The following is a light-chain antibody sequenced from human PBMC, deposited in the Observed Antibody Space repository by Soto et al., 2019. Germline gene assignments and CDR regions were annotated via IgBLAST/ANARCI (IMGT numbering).Light chain of an antibody. V-gene: IGLV2-14*01. Sequence: QSVLTQPASVSGSPGQSIAISCTGTISDVGAYDYVSWYQQHPGKTPKLIIYEVSNRPSGVSSRFSGSKSGNTASLTISGLQPEDEADYYCSSHASSGVFGTGTKVTVL. CDR2: EVS. J-gene: IGLJ1*01. CDR1: ISDVGAYDY. CDR3: SSHASSGV.